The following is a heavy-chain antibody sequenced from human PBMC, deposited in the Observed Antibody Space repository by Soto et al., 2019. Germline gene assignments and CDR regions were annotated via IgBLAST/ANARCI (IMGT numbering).Heavy chain of an antibody. D-gene: IGHD3-16*02. J-gene: IGHJ4*02. CDR2: INPANGNT. V-gene: IGHV1-3*05. Sequence: QVQLAQSGAEERKPGASVKVSCEATGYTFTAYAMHWVRQAPGQRLEWMGWINPANGNTKYSQKFQGRLTITSDTSANTVYMELNSLTSEDTAMYYCTRSAISPYGGLIGPFDYWGQGNLVNVSS. CDR1: GYTFTAYA. CDR3: TRSAISPYGGLIGPFDY.